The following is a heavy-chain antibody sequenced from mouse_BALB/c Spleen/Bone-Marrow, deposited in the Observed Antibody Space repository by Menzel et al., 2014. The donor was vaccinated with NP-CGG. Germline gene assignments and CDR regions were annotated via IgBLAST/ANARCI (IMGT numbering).Heavy chain of an antibody. V-gene: IGHV1S81*02. J-gene: IGHJ3*01. Sequence: QVQLQQSGAELVKPGASVELSCKASGYTFTSYYMYWVKQRPGQGLEWIGEINPSNGGTNFNGKFKSKATLTVDKSSSTAYMQLSSLTSEDSAVYYCTREGDSPFAYWGQGTLVTVSA. CDR1: GYTFTSYY. CDR2: INPSNGGT. D-gene: IGHD2-13*01. CDR3: TREGDSPFAY.